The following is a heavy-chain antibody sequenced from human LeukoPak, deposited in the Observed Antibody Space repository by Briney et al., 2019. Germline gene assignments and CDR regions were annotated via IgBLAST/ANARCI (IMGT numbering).Heavy chain of an antibody. Sequence: PGGSLRLSCAGSEFTVSANYMSWVRQAPGKGLEWVSFMDPDGVTSYADSVQGRFTISRDNSKNTLYRQMSSLRAEDTAIYYCTKGTFDIWGQGTMVTVSS. V-gene: IGHV3-53*01. CDR2: MDPDGVT. D-gene: IGHD6-13*01. CDR1: EFTVSANY. CDR3: TKGTFDI. J-gene: IGHJ3*02.